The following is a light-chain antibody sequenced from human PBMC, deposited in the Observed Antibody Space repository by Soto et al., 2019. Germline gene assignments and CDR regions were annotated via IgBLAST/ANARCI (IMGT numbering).Light chain of an antibody. CDR1: QRVSDN. CDR3: QQFHDWPFT. CDR2: GAS. J-gene: IGKJ4*01. Sequence: IVMTQSPATLSVSPGERATLSCRASQRVSDNLAWYQQNLGQAPTLLIYGASNRATGIPARFSGSGSGTEFTLTISSLQSEDFAIYYCQQFHDWPFTFGGGTKVEIK. V-gene: IGKV3-15*01.